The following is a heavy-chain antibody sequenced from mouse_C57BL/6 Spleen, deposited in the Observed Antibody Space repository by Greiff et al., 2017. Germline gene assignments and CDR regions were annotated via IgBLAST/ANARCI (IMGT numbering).Heavy chain of an antibody. CDR2: IYPRSGNT. J-gene: IGHJ4*01. CDR3: ARYYDYYYAMDY. Sequence: VQLQQSGAELARPGASVKLSCKASGYTFTSYGISWVKQRTGQGLEWIGEIYPRSGNTYYNEKFKGKATLTADKSSGTAYMELRSLTSEDSAVYFCARYYDYYYAMDYWGQGTSVTVSS. D-gene: IGHD2-4*01. CDR1: GYTFTSYG. V-gene: IGHV1-81*01.